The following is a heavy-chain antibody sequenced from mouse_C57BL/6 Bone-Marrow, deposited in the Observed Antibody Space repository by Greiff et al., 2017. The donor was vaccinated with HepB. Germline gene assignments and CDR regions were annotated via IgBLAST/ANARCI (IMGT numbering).Heavy chain of an antibody. J-gene: IGHJ3*01. CDR3: TTEYGNSWFAY. CDR2: IDPEDGDT. D-gene: IGHD2-10*02. Sequence: EVQLQQSGAELVRPGASVKLSCTASGFNIKDYYMHWVKQRPEQGLEWIGRIDPEDGDTEYAPKFQGKATMTADTSSNPAYLQLSSLTSEDTAVYYCTTEYGNSWFAYWGQGTLVTVSA. V-gene: IGHV14-1*01. CDR1: GFNIKDYY.